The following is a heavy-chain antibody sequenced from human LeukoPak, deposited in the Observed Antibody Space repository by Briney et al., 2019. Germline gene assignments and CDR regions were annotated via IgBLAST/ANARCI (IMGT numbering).Heavy chain of an antibody. V-gene: IGHV4-31*03. Sequence: PSETLSLTCTVSGGSISSGGYYWSWIRQHPGKGLEWIGYIYYSGSTYYNPSLKSRVTISVDTPKNQFSLKLSSVTAADTAVYYCARVSDYGDYGSFDYWGQGTLVTVSS. CDR3: ARVSDYGDYGSFDY. D-gene: IGHD4-17*01. J-gene: IGHJ4*02. CDR1: GGSISSGGYY. CDR2: IYYSGST.